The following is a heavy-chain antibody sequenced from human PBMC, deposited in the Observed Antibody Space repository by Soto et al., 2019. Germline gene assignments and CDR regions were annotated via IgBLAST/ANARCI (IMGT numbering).Heavy chain of an antibody. Sequence: QVQLVQSGAEVKKPGASVKVSCKASGYTFTSYGISWVRQAPGQGLEWMGWISAHNGNTNYAQKPQGRVTMTTDTSTSTAYMELRSLRSDDTAVYYCARDFVQWRTEESRWFDPWGQGTLVTVSS. V-gene: IGHV1-18*01. D-gene: IGHD2-8*01. J-gene: IGHJ5*02. CDR2: ISAHNGNT. CDR3: ARDFVQWRTEESRWFDP. CDR1: GYTFTSYG.